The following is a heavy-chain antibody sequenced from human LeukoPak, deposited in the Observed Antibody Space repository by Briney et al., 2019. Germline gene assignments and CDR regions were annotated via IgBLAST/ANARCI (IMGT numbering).Heavy chain of an antibody. CDR3: AREMGFGWFDP. Sequence: PSETLSLTCTISGGSINSGGYSWSWLRQHPGKGLEWIGYIDYSGNTYYNPSLKSRVTISIDTSKNQFSLKGRSVTVADTAVYYCAREMGFGWFDPWGQGALVTVSS. CDR2: IDYSGNT. J-gene: IGHJ5*02. CDR1: GGSINSGGYS. V-gene: IGHV4-31*03. D-gene: IGHD3-10*01.